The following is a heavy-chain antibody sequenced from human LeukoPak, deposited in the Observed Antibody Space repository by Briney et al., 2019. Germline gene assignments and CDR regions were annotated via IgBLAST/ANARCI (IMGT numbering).Heavy chain of an antibody. J-gene: IGHJ3*02. CDR2: MNPNSGST. D-gene: IGHD3-3*01. V-gene: IGHV1-8*03. Sequence: ASVKVSCKASGYTFTSYDINWVRQATGQGLEWMGWMNPNSGSTGYAQKFQGRVTITRNTSISTAYMELSSLRSEDTAVYYCARVLLPKYYDFWSGYERDAFDIWGQGTMVTVSS. CDR3: ARVLLPKYYDFWSGYERDAFDI. CDR1: GYTFTSYD.